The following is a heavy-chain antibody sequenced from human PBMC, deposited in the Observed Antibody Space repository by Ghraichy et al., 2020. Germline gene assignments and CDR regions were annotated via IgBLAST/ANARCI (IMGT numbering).Heavy chain of an antibody. Sequence: SETLSLTCIVSGGSISSSNHYWGWMRQPPGKGLEWIGSMYYSGTNYYNPSLKSRVTISVDTYKNQFSLKLSSVTAADTAVYYCAREWGNYVSGLYFDLWGRGTPVTVSS. CDR3: AREWGNYVSGLYFDL. CDR2: MYYSGTN. J-gene: IGHJ2*01. CDR1: GGSISSSNHY. V-gene: IGHV4-39*01. D-gene: IGHD4-11*01.